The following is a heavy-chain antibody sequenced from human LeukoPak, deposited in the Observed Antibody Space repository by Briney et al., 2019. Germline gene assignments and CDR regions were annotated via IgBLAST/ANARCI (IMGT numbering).Heavy chain of an antibody. J-gene: IGHJ4*02. Sequence: GGSLRLSCAASGFTFSRNGMHWVRQAPGKGLEWVSAIGGSGDFTYYAEYVRGRFTISRDNSKKTLYLQMNSLRAEDTAVYYCAKADRGWGVITKDWGQGTLVTVSS. CDR3: AKADRGWGVITKD. CDR2: IGGSGDFT. D-gene: IGHD3-16*02. V-gene: IGHV3-23*01. CDR1: GFTFSRNG.